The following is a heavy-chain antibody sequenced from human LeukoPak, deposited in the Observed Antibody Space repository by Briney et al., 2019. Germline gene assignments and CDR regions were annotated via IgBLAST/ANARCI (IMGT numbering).Heavy chain of an antibody. V-gene: IGHV3-48*03. CDR3: AKGPGARGHFNWFDP. CDR1: GFSFSNYE. CDR2: ITASSTTI. Sequence: PGGSLRLSCAASGFSFSNYEMNWVRQAPGKGLEWISYITASSTTIYYADSEKGRFTISRDNAKNSLYLQMNGLRGEDTAVYYCAKGPGARGHFNWFDPWGQGTLVTVSS. D-gene: IGHD5-12*01. J-gene: IGHJ5*02.